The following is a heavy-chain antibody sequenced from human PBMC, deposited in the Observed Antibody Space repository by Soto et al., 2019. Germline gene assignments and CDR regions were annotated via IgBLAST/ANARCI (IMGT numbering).Heavy chain of an antibody. J-gene: IGHJ6*02. CDR3: ARMGDVPYYYYGMDV. CDR2: INGYNGNT. D-gene: IGHD3-16*01. V-gene: IGHV1-18*01. Sequence: QVQLVQSGAEVKKPGASVKVSCKASGYTFTRYGISWVRQAPGQGLEWMGWINGYNGNTNYAQKFQGRITMTTDTPTSTAYMELRSLRSDDTAVYYCARMGDVPYYYYGMDVWGQGTTVIVSS. CDR1: GYTFTRYG.